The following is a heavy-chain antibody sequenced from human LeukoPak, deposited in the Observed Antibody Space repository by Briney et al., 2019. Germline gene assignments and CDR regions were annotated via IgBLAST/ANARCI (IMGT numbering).Heavy chain of an antibody. CDR3: ARDRVWVRYFDWSSHYFDY. CDR1: GFTFSSYA. J-gene: IGHJ4*02. CDR2: ISYDGSNK. Sequence: GGSLRLSCAASGFTFSSYAMHWVRQAPGKGLEWVAVISYDGSNKYYADSVKGRFTISRDNSKNTLYLQMNSLRAEDTAVYYCARDRVWVRYFDWSSHYFDYWGQGTLVTVSS. V-gene: IGHV3-30*04. D-gene: IGHD3-9*01.